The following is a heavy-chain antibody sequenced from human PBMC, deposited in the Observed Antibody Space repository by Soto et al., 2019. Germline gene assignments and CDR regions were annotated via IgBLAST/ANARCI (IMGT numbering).Heavy chain of an antibody. J-gene: IGHJ4*02. CDR1: GGSFSGYY. V-gene: IGHV4-34*01. Sequence: QVQLQQWGAGLLKPSETLSLTCAVYGGSFSGYYWTWIRQPPGTGLEWSGELNHSGSTNYNPSLRGRVTISVYTSKNQFSLKLTSVTAAVTAVYYCARDQITGLFDYWGQGTLVTVSS. CDR3: ARDQITGLFDY. CDR2: LNHSGST. D-gene: IGHD2-8*02.